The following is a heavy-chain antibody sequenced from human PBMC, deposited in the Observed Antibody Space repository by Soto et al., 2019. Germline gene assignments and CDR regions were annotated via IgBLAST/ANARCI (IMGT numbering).Heavy chain of an antibody. CDR2: IYHSGST. J-gene: IGHJ4*02. CDR1: GGSISSSNW. D-gene: IGHD3-22*01. V-gene: IGHV4-4*02. Sequence: PSETLSLTCAVSGGSISSSNWWSWVRQPPGKGLEWIGEIYHSGSTNYNPSLKSRVTISVDKSKNQFSLKLSSVTAADTAVYYCAVGGRSGYSGSGYWGQGTLVTVSS. CDR3: AVGGRSGYSGSGY.